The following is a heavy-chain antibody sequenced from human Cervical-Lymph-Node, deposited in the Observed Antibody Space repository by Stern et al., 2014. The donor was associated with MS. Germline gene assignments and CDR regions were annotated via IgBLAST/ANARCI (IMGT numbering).Heavy chain of an antibody. Sequence: QVQLMQSGAEVKKPGSSVKVSCKASGGNFRTNAISWVRQAPGQGLEWMGGIIPFFRTTNYAQSFQGRVSIIADESTSTAYMELSSLKSEDTALYYCARSRIEPELGNVDWKRLFYYYGMDVWGQGTTVNVSS. CDR2: IIPFFRTT. CDR3: ARSRIEPELGNVDWKRLFYYYGMDV. J-gene: IGHJ6*02. CDR1: GGNFRTNA. V-gene: IGHV1-69*01. D-gene: IGHD3-9*01.